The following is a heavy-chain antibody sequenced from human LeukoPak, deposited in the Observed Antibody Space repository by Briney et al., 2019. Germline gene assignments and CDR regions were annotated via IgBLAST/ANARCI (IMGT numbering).Heavy chain of an antibody. CDR3: TRDQDRGAADSLDY. J-gene: IGHJ4*02. V-gene: IGHV1-2*02. D-gene: IGHD6-13*01. CDR1: GYTFTGYY. Sequence: ASVKVSCKASGYTFTGYYMHWVRQAPGQGLEWMGWINPNSGGTNYAEKFQGRVTMTRDTSTNTDYMELSRLRSDDTAVYYCTRDQDRGAADSLDYWGQGTLVTVPS. CDR2: INPNSGGT.